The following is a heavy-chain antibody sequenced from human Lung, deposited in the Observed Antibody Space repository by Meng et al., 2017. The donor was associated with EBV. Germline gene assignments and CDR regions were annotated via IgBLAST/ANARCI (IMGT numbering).Heavy chain of an antibody. CDR3: ARGRRNEPLFDY. CDR2: LIAVFDKT. J-gene: IGHJ4*02. D-gene: IGHD1-14*01. CDR1: GGSVSTHT. Sequence: QVQLVEYGAEVKKPGSSVKVACKPSGGSVSTHTCSWVRQAPGQGLEWMGGLIAVFDKTKAAPRFQDRVTFTADESTSTAYMELSSLTFDDTAVYFCARGRRNEPLFDYWGQGTLVTVSS. V-gene: IGHV1-69*13.